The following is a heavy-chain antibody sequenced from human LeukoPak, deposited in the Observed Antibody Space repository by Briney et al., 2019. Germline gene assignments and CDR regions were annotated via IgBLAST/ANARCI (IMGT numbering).Heavy chain of an antibody. D-gene: IGHD5-24*01. J-gene: IGHJ4*02. CDR2: IYYSEST. Sequence: PSETLSPTCTASGGSISSSRYYWGWIRHPPGKGLEWIGNIYYSESTYYNPSLKSRVTISVDTSKNQFSLKLSSVTAADTAVYYCAKQRRDGYNYFDYWGQGTLVTVSS. CDR3: AKQRRDGYNYFDY. CDR1: GGSISSSRYY. V-gene: IGHV4-39*01.